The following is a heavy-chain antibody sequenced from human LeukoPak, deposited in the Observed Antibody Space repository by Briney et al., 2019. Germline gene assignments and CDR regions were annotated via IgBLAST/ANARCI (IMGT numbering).Heavy chain of an antibody. J-gene: IGHJ6*02. V-gene: IGHV1-2*02. CDR2: INPNSGGT. CDR1: GYTFTGYY. Sequence: GASVKVSCKASGYTFTGYYMHWVRQASGQGLEWMGWINPNSGGTNYAQKFQGRVTMTRDTSISTAYMELSRLRSDDTAVYYCARSSSSWYNYYYYGMDVWGQGTTVTVSS. CDR3: ARSSSSWYNYYYYGMDV. D-gene: IGHD6-13*01.